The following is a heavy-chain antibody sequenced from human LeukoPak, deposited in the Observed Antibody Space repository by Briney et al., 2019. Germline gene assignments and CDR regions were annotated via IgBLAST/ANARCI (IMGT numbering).Heavy chain of an antibody. J-gene: IGHJ4*02. Sequence: RVSLRLSCAASGFTFSSSAMSWVRQAPGKGLEWVSAIPGSGGYTYYADSVKGRFTISRDNSKNTLYLQMNSLRAEDTAVYYCAKDYSSGWYLNYWGQGTLVTVSS. CDR2: IPGSGGYT. V-gene: IGHV3-23*01. CDR1: GFTFSSSA. CDR3: AKDYSSGWYLNY. D-gene: IGHD6-19*01.